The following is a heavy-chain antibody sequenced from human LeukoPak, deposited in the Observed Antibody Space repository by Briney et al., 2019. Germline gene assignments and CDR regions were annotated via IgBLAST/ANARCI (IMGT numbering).Heavy chain of an antibody. D-gene: IGHD3-10*01. V-gene: IGHV3-30*03. Sequence: GGSLRLSCAASGFTFSTYAMSWVRQAPGMGLEWVAVVSYDGTETKYADSVKGRLNLSRDNSKNTVYLQMSSLTFEDTAVYYCARSARGVIFDVWGKGTTVTVSS. CDR2: VSYDGTET. CDR1: GFTFSTYA. CDR3: ARSARGVIFDV. J-gene: IGHJ6*04.